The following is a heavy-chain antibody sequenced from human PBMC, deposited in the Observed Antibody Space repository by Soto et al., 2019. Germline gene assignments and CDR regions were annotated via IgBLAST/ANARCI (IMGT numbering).Heavy chain of an antibody. Sequence: EVQLLESGGAFVQPGESLRLSCAASGFTFNKYWMTWARQAPGKGLELVANIKEDGSDKYYVDSVKGRFTVSRDNAKDFLYLQMNSLRDEDTAVYYCARGRSTDYWGQGTLVIVSS. V-gene: IGHV3-7*01. CDR1: GFTFNKYW. CDR3: ARGRSTDY. J-gene: IGHJ4*02. CDR2: IKEDGSDK.